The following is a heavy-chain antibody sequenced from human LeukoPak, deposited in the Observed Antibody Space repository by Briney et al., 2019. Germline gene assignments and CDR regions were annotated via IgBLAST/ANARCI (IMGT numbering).Heavy chain of an antibody. CDR1: GFTVSSCA. J-gene: IGHJ4*02. Sequence: PGGSLRLSCAASGFTVSSCAMTWVRQAPGKGLEWVSTIDKSGITTFYGDSVRGRFTIYRDNSKNTVYLQMNSLRVEDTAVYHCAKMAWLGDPSGEDYWGQGILVTVSS. D-gene: IGHD3-10*01. V-gene: IGHV3-23*05. CDR3: AKMAWLGDPSGEDY. CDR2: IDKSGITT.